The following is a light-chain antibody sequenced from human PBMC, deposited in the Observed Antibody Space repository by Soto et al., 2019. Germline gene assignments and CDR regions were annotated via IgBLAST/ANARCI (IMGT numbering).Light chain of an antibody. CDR3: QRYNSSPMYI. CDR1: QSISSW. J-gene: IGKJ2*01. Sequence: DLQMTQSPSTLSASVGDRVTITCRASQSISSWLTWFQQKPGKAPKLLIFKASFLETGVPSRFSGTGSGTEFTLTISSPQPDDFATYYCQRYNSSPMYIFGQGTKLEIK. V-gene: IGKV1-5*03. CDR2: KAS.